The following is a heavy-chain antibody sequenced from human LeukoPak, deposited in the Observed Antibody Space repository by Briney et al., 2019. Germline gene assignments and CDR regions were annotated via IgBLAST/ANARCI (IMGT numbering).Heavy chain of an antibody. Sequence: KPSETLSLTCAVYGGSFSGYYWSWIRQPPGKGLDWIGEIKPSGNTNYNPSLKSRGAISVDTSKNQFSLQLSSVTAADTAVYYCARGYYYDSSGYYSLDYWGQGTLVTVSS. V-gene: IGHV4-34*01. CDR3: ARGYYYDSSGYYSLDY. D-gene: IGHD3-22*01. CDR1: GGSFSGYY. J-gene: IGHJ4*02. CDR2: IKPSGNT.